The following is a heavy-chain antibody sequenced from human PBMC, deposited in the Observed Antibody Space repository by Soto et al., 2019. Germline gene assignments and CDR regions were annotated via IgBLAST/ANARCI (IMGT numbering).Heavy chain of an antibody. V-gene: IGHV3-11*01. CDR3: AGVHDWGYMDV. D-gene: IGHD3-16*01. Sequence: GGSLRLSCAASGFTFSDYYMSWIRQAPGKGLEWVSYISSSGSTIYYADSVKGRFTISRDNAKNSLYLQMNSLRAEDTAVYYCAGVHDWGYMDVWGKGTTVTVSS. CDR2: ISSSGSTI. CDR1: GFTFSDYY. J-gene: IGHJ6*03.